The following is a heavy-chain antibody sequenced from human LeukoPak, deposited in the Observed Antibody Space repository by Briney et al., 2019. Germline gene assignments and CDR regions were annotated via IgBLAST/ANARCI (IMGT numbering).Heavy chain of an antibody. D-gene: IGHD5-18*01. J-gene: IGHJ4*02. CDR2: IYYSGST. Sequence: SETLSLTCTVSGGSISSYYWSWIRQPPGKGLEWIGYIYYSGSTNYNPSLKSRVTISVDTSKNQFSLKLSSVTAADTAVYYCARGPGGYSYGTSFDYWGQGTLVTVSS. V-gene: IGHV4-59*01. CDR1: GGSISSYY. CDR3: ARGPGGYSYGTSFDY.